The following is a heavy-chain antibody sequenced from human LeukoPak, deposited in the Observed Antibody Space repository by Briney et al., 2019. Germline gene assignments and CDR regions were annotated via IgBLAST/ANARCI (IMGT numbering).Heavy chain of an antibody. D-gene: IGHD7-27*01. J-gene: IGHJ4*02. CDR2: IYHSGST. Sequence: PSETLSLTCTVSGGSISSGGYYWSWIRQPPGKGLEWIGYIYHSGSTYYNPSLKSRVTISVDRSKNQFSLKLSSVTAADTAVYYCASHSPKTGEFDYWGQGTLVTVSS. V-gene: IGHV4-30-2*01. CDR3: ASHSPKTGEFDY. CDR1: GGSISSGGYY.